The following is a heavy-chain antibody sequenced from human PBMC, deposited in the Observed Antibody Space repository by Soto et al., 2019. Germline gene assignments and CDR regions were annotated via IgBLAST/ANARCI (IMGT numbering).Heavy chain of an antibody. D-gene: IGHD6-19*01. Sequence: SETLSLTCSVSGGSISGHYWTWIRQSPGKGLEWIGYIFYSGSTNYNPSLKSRVTISVDTSKNQFSLKMSSVTAADTAVYYCARVGSSGWSPDYWGRGTPVTVSS. V-gene: IGHV4-59*11. CDR2: IFYSGST. CDR3: ARVGSSGWSPDY. CDR1: GGSISGHY. J-gene: IGHJ4*02.